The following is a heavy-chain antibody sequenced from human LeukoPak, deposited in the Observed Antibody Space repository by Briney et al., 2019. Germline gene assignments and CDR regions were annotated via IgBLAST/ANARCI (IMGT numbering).Heavy chain of an antibody. D-gene: IGHD2-15*01. CDR3: ARVYCSGGSCYSRVPFYYYYYYGMDV. CDR1: GFTFSSYA. J-gene: IGHJ6*02. Sequence: PGRSLRLSCAASGFTFSSYAMHWVRQAPGKGLEWVAVISYDGSNKYYADSVKGRFTISRDNSKNTLYLQMNSLRAEDTAVYYCARVYCSGGSCYSRVPFYYYYYYGMDVWGQGTTVTVSS. CDR2: ISYDGSNK. V-gene: IGHV3-30-3*01.